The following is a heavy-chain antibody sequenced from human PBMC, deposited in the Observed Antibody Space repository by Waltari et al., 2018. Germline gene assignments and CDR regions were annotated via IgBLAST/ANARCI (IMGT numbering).Heavy chain of an antibody. CDR1: GYNFTGYY. CDR2: INPNSGCT. CDR3: ARPIGGYNLVAFDI. V-gene: IGHV1-2*06. Sequence: QVQLVQSGAEVKKPGASVTVSCKASGYNFTGYYMHWVRQAPGQGLEWMGRINPNSGCTNYAQKFQGRVTMTRDTSISTAYMELSRLRSDDTAVYYCARPIGGYNLVAFDIWGQGTMVTVSS. D-gene: IGHD5-12*01. J-gene: IGHJ3*02.